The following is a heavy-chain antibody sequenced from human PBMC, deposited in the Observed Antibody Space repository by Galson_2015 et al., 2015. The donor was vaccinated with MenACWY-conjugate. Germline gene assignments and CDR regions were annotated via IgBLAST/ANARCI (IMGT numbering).Heavy chain of an antibody. Sequence: ETLSLTCTVSGGSASSSGYYWTWIRQPPGKGLEWIGLIYDSGTTKYNPSLKGRVTISLDTSKNQVPLKLSSVTAADTAVYYCAREFSYGGQGPLVTVSS. CDR3: AREFSY. J-gene: IGHJ4*02. CDR2: IYDSGTT. V-gene: IGHV4-61*08. D-gene: IGHD2/OR15-2a*01. CDR1: GGSASSSGYY.